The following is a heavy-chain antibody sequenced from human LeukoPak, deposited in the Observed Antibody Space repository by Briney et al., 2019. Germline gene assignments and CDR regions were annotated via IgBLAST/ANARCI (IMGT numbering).Heavy chain of an antibody. CDR2: INPNSGGT. CDR3: ARGPFLEWLSLFDP. J-gene: IGHJ5*02. Sequence: ASVKVSCKASGYTFTGYYMHWVRPAPGQGLEWMGWINPNSGGTNYAQKFQGRVTMTRDTSISTAYMELSRLRSDDTAVYYCARGPFLEWLSLFDPWGQGTLVTVSS. V-gene: IGHV1-2*02. D-gene: IGHD3-3*01. CDR1: GYTFTGYY.